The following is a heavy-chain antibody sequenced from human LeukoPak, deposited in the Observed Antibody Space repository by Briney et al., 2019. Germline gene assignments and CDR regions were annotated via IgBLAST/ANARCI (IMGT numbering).Heavy chain of an antibody. Sequence: GGSLRLSCAASGFTFDDYGMSWVRQAPGKGLEWVSGINCNGGSTGYADSVKGRFTISRDNAKNSLYLQMNSLRSEDTALYYCARDLSPYYYDSSGSPFDYWGQGTLVTVSS. CDR1: GFTFDDYG. V-gene: IGHV3-20*04. CDR2: INCNGGST. D-gene: IGHD3-22*01. CDR3: ARDLSPYYYDSSGSPFDY. J-gene: IGHJ4*02.